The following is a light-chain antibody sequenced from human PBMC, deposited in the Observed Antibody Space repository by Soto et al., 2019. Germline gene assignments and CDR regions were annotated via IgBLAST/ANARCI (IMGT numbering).Light chain of an antibody. CDR1: QSVSTNY. CDR3: QQYGSSPLT. CDR2: DAS. J-gene: IGKJ4*01. Sequence: EIVLTQSPGTLSLSPGQRATLSCRASQSVSTNYLVWYQQKPGQAPRLLIYDASNRATGIPDRFSGSGSGTDFTLTISRLEPKDFAVYYCQQYGSSPLTFGGGTKVEIK. V-gene: IGKV3-20*01.